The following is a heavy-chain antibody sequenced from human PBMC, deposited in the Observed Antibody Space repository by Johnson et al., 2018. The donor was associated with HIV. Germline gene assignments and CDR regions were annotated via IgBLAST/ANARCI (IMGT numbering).Heavy chain of an antibody. Sequence: QVQLVESGGGVVQPGRSLRLSCAASGFTFSSYAMHWVRQAPGKGLEWVAVISYDGSNKYYADSVMGRFTISRDNSKNTLYLQMNILRVEDTAVYYCARIQRTSDAFGSWGQGTMVTVSS. CDR3: ARIQRTSDAFGS. V-gene: IGHV3-30-3*01. CDR2: ISYDGSNK. J-gene: IGHJ3*02. D-gene: IGHD3/OR15-3a*01. CDR1: GFTFSSYA.